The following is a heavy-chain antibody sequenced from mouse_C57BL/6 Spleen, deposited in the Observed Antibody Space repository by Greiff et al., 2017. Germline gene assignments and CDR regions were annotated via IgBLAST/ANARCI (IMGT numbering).Heavy chain of an antibody. J-gene: IGHJ2*01. V-gene: IGHV1-77*01. D-gene: IGHD2-4*01. Sequence: QVQLQQSGAELVKPGASVKISCKASGYTFTDYYINWVKQRPGKGLEWIGKIGPGSGSTYYNEKLKGKATLTAVTSSSTAYMQLSSLTSEDSAVYFCAKERLRRSFDYWGQGTTLTGSS. CDR1: GYTFTDYY. CDR2: IGPGSGST. CDR3: AKERLRRSFDY.